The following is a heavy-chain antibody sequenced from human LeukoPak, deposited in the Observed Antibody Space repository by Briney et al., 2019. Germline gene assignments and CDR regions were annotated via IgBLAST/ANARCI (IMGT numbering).Heavy chain of an antibody. D-gene: IGHD3-3*01. Sequence: SETLSLTCTVSGYSISSGYYWGWIRQPPGKGLEWIGSIYHSGSTYYNPSLKSRVTISVDTSKNQSSLKLSSVAAADTAVYYCARKYYDFWSGYYQPYYYYMDVWGKGTTVTVSS. CDR3: ARKYYDFWSGYYQPYYYYMDV. V-gene: IGHV4-38-2*02. J-gene: IGHJ6*03. CDR1: GYSISSGYY. CDR2: IYHSGST.